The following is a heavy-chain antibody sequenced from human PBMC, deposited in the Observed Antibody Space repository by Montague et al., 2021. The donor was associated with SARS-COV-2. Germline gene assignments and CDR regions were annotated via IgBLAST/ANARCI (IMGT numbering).Heavy chain of an antibody. Sequence: SETLSLTCAVLGGSLSNNYWTWIRRPPGKGLEWIGYIYLNGNTILNPSLEGRVTTSIDTSKNHFSLRLSSVTAADTAVYYCARSESPSYSSSPFDYWGQGTLGTGSA. CDR1: GGSLSNNY. CDR2: IYLNGNT. D-gene: IGHD6-13*01. J-gene: IGHJ4*02. V-gene: IGHV4-59*08. CDR3: ARSESPSYSSSPFDY.